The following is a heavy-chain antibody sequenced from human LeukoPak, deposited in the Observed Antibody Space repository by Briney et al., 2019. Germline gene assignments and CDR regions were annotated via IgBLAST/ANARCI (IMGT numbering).Heavy chain of an antibody. J-gene: IGHJ4*02. Sequence: GGSLRLSCAASGFTFSSYWMSWVRQAPGKGLEWVANIKQDGSEKYYVDSVKGRFTISSDNAKNSLYLQMNSLRAEDTAVYYCARERVLYDSSGYALDYWGQGILVTVSS. CDR2: IKQDGSEK. V-gene: IGHV3-7*01. D-gene: IGHD3-22*01. CDR3: ARERVLYDSSGYALDY. CDR1: GFTFSSYW.